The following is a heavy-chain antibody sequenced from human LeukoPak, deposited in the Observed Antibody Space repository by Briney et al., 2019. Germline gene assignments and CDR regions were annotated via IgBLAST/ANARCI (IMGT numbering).Heavy chain of an antibody. J-gene: IGHJ3*02. D-gene: IGHD4-17*01. CDR3: ASVYGDNGHVFDI. CDR1: GYSFTTHW. V-gene: IGHV5-51*01. CDR2: IYPGDSDT. Sequence: GESLKISCKGSGYSFTTHWIGWVRQMPGKGLEWMGIIYPGDSDTRYRPPFQGQVTISADKSITTAYLQWSSLKASDTAMYYSASVYGDNGHVFDIWGQGTMVTVSS.